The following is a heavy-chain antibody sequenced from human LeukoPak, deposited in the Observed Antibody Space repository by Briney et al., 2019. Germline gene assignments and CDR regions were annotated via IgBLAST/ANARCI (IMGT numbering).Heavy chain of an antibody. CDR3: ARDAAARGPFDY. D-gene: IGHD6-13*01. V-gene: IGHV1-69*13. Sequence: ASVKVSCMASGGTFSSYAISWVRQAPGQGLEWMGGIIPIFGTANYAQKFQGRVTITADESTSTAYMELSSLRSEDTAVYYCARDAAARGPFDYWGQGTLVTVSS. CDR2: IIPIFGTA. CDR1: GGTFSSYA. J-gene: IGHJ4*02.